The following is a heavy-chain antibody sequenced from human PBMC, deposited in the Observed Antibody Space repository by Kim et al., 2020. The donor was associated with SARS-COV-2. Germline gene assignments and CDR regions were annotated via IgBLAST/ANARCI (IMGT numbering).Heavy chain of an antibody. Sequence: GGSLRLSCAASGFTFTSYSMNWVRQAPGKRLEWLSYITSDTNRIYYADSLKGRFTMSRDNAKNSVYLQMNSLRDEDTAVYYCARSSHYRFDCWGQGTLVTVSS. D-gene: IGHD4-4*01. CDR3: ARSSHYRFDC. CDR1: GFTFTSYS. CDR2: ITSDTNRI. V-gene: IGHV3-48*02. J-gene: IGHJ4*02.